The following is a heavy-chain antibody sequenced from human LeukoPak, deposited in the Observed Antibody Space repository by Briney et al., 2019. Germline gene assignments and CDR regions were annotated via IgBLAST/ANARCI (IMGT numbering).Heavy chain of an antibody. D-gene: IGHD1-26*01. V-gene: IGHV3-21*01. CDR3: ARSTTRRYYFDY. Sequence: GGSLRLSCAASAFSLSAYNMNWVRQAPGKGLEWVSSISYTGTYIYYADSVKGRFTISRDNSKNTLYLQMNSLRAEDTAVYYCARSTTRRYYFDYWGQGTLVTVSS. CDR1: AFSLSAYN. J-gene: IGHJ4*02. CDR2: ISYTGTYI.